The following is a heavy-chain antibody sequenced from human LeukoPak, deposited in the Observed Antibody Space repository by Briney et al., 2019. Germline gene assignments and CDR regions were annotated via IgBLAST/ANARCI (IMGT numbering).Heavy chain of an antibody. J-gene: IGHJ5*02. Sequence: KSSETLSLTCSVSGGSISTYYWSWIRQPPGKGLEWIGYIYESGHTSYNPSLKNRVTMSIDTFKNQFSLKVTFLTAADTAVYYCARHPFGSARLDPWGQGTLVTVSS. CDR2: IYESGHT. CDR3: ARHPFGSARLDP. CDR1: GGSISTYY. V-gene: IGHV4-59*08. D-gene: IGHD3-10*01.